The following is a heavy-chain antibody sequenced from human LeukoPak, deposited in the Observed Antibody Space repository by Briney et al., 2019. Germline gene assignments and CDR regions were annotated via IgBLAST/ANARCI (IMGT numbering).Heavy chain of an antibody. CDR2: IYPGDSDT. CDR3: ARLSRLIMADAFDI. CDR1: GYTFTSYW. Sequence: GESLKISCKGSGYTFTSYWIGWVRQMPGKGLEWMGIIYPGDSDTRYSPSFQGQVTISADKSISTAYLQWSSLKASGTAMYYCARLSRLIMADAFDIWGQGTMVTISS. J-gene: IGHJ3*02. D-gene: IGHD3-10*01. V-gene: IGHV5-51*01.